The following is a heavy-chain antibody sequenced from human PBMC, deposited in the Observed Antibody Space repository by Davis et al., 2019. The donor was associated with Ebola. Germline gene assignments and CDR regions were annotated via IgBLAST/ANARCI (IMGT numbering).Heavy chain of an antibody. Sequence: SVTVSRMASLYIFTRYAMHWLRQAPAQGLQWMGWISAYNGNTNYAQKLQGRVTMTTDTSTSTAYMELSSLRSDDTAVYYCARDRMRGYGSGSYHWGQGTLVTVSS. CDR3: ARDRMRGYGSGSYH. D-gene: IGHD3-10*01. CDR1: LYIFTRYA. CDR2: ISAYNGNT. V-gene: IGHV1-18*01. J-gene: IGHJ5*02.